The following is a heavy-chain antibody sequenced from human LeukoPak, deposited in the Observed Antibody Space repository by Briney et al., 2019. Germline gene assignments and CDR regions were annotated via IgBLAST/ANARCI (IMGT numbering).Heavy chain of an antibody. CDR3: ARGLPVGARPEPDYHYYYMDV. Sequence: SETLSLTCTVSGGSISSYYWSWIRQPAGKGLEWIGRIYTSGSTNYKSSLKSRVTMSVDTSKNQFSLKLSSVTAADTAVYYCARGLPVGARPEPDYHYYYMDVWGKGTTVTVSS. J-gene: IGHJ6*03. D-gene: IGHD1-26*01. CDR1: GGSISSYY. CDR2: IYTSGST. V-gene: IGHV4-4*07.